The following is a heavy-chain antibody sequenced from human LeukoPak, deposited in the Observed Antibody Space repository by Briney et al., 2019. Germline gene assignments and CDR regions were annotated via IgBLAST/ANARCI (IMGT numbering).Heavy chain of an antibody. V-gene: IGHV4-4*02. J-gene: IGHJ4*02. CDR1: GGSISSNNW. D-gene: IGHD1-1*01. CDR2: IYHSGSP. CDR3: ARVNINNWHSCDY. Sequence: TSETLSPTCAVSGGSISSNNWWGWVRQPPGKGLEWIGEIYHSGSPNYNPSLKSRVTISVDKSRNHFSLNLSSVTAADTAVYYCARVNINNWHSCDYWGQGTLVTVSS.